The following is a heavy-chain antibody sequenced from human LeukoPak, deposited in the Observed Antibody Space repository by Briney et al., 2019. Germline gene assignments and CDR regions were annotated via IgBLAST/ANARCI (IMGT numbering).Heavy chain of an antibody. V-gene: IGHV5-51*01. CDR1: EYSFTSYW. CDR2: IYPRDSDT. CDR3: ARLNDFWSGYLKYYFDY. D-gene: IGHD3-3*01. J-gene: IGHJ4*02. Sequence: GESLKISCKGSEYSFTSYWIGWVRQMPGKGLELMGIIYPRDSDTRYSPSFQGQVTVSADKSITTTYLQWSGLKASDTAMYYCARLNDFWSGYLKYYFDYWGQGTLVTVSS.